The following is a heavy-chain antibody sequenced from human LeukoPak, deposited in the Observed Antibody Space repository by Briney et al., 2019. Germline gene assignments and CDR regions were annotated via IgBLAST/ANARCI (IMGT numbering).Heavy chain of an antibody. Sequence: ASVKVSCKASGYSFSKYGINWVRQAPGQGLEWMGWISPYNGNTKYAQKVQGRVTMTTDTSTGTAYMELRSLRSDDTAVYYCARGGSSPGGYYYYMDVWGKGTTVTVSS. CDR3: ARGGSSPGGYYYYMDV. CDR2: ISPYNGNT. CDR1: GYSFSKYG. J-gene: IGHJ6*03. D-gene: IGHD6-6*01. V-gene: IGHV1-18*01.